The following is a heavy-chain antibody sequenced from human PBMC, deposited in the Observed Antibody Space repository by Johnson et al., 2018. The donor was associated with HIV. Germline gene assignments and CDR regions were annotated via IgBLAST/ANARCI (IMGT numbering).Heavy chain of an antibody. J-gene: IGHJ3*02. CDR2: ISSGGRTI. D-gene: IGHD6-13*01. Sequence: QVQLVESGGGLIQSGGSLRLSCAASGFNFSDHYMTWIRQAPGKGLEWVSYISSGGRTIYYADSVKGQFTISRENAKNSLYLQMNSLRAGDKAVYYCARSSWYGGAFDIWGQGTMVTVSS. CDR1: GFNFSDHY. V-gene: IGHV3-11*04. CDR3: ARSSWYGGAFDI.